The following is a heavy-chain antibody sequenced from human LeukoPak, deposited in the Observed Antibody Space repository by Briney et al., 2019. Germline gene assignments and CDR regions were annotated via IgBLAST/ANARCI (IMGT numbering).Heavy chain of an antibody. J-gene: IGHJ6*03. CDR3: ARGRDGYNLNFYYMDV. V-gene: IGHV4-59*01. D-gene: IGHD5-24*01. CDR2: MHNSGST. Sequence: SETLSLTCTVSDGSISTYSWSWIRQPPGKGLEWIGYMHNSGSTKYNPSLRSRVTISLDMPKNQFSLKLRSVTAADTAMYYCARGRDGYNLNFYYMDVWGIGTTVTVSS. CDR1: DGSISTYS.